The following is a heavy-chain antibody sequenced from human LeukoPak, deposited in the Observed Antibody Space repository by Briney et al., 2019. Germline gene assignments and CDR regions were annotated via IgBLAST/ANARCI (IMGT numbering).Heavy chain of an antibody. D-gene: IGHD2-2*01. J-gene: IGHJ3*02. CDR1: GYTFTSYG. Sequence: ASVKVSCKASGYTFTSYGISWVRQAPGQGLEWMGWISAYNGNTNYAQKLQGRVTMTTDTSTSTAYMELRSLRSDDTAVYYCASPYCSSTSCLSEDAFDIWGQGTMVTVSS. CDR3: ASPYCSSTSCLSEDAFDI. CDR2: ISAYNGNT. V-gene: IGHV1-18*01.